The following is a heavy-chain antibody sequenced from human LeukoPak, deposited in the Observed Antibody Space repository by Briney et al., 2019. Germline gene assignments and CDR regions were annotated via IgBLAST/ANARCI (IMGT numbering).Heavy chain of an antibody. CDR1: GFTFSSYA. V-gene: IGHV3-23*01. D-gene: IGHD3-10*01. CDR2: ISGSAGST. CDR3: ARRGVKYNWFDP. Sequence: GGSLRLSCAASGFTFSSYAMSWVRQAPGKGLEWVSTISGSAGSTYYADSVKGRFTISRDNSKNTLYLQMNSLRAEDTALYYCARRGVKYNWFDPWGQGTLVTVSS. J-gene: IGHJ5*02.